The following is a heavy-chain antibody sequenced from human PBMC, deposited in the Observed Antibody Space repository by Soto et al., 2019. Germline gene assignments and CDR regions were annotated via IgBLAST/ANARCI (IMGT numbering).Heavy chain of an antibody. V-gene: IGHV3-74*01. D-gene: IGHD2-8*01. Sequence: PGGSLRLSCAASGFTFSSYWMHWVRQAPGKGLVWVSRINTDGSSTFYADSVKGRFTISRDHAKNTLNLQMNSLRAEDTAVYYCVRDRSGCLDCWGLGTLVTSSS. CDR3: VRDRSGCLDC. CDR1: GFTFSSYW. CDR2: INTDGSST. J-gene: IGHJ4*02.